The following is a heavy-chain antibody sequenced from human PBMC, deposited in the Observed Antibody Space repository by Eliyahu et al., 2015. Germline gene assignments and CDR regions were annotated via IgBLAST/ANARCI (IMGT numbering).Heavy chain of an antibody. D-gene: IGHD4-17*01. CDR3: AKLPNGDLFDY. Sequence: EVQLVESGGGLXQPGRSLRLSCAAXGFPFDDYAMPWVRQAPGKGLEWVSGISWNSGSIGYADSVKGRFTISRDNAKNSLYLQMNSLRAEDTALYYCAKLPNGDLFDYWGQGTLVTVSS. J-gene: IGHJ4*02. CDR2: ISWNSGSI. CDR1: GFPFDDYA. V-gene: IGHV3-9*01.